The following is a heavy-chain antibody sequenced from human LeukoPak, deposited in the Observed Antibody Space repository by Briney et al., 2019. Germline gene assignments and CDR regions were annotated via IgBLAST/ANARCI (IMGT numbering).Heavy chain of an antibody. Sequence: SETLSLTCTVSAGSISSYYWTWIRQPPGKGLEWIGYIYYSGSTNYNPSLKSRVAISLDTSKNQFSLKLSSVTAADTAIYYCAKKGRGELVAGAQNWYFDFWGRGTLVTVSS. CDR1: AGSISSYY. CDR2: IYYSGST. D-gene: IGHD1-26*01. CDR3: AKKGRGELVAGAQNWYFDF. V-gene: IGHV4-59*01. J-gene: IGHJ2*01.